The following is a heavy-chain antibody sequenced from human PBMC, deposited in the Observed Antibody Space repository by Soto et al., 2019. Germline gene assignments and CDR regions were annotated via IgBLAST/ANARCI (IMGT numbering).Heavy chain of an antibody. CDR2: ISTRSDT. V-gene: IGHV3-21*01. D-gene: IGHD1-26*01. J-gene: IGHJ6*02. Sequence: WGALRLSCAASGFPFTTYSMNWVRQAPGKGLEWVSSISTRSDTYYADSVKGRFTISRDNANNSVSLQMNSLRAEDTAVYYCAREDTRWPLAFGLDVWGQGPTGTAP. CDR1: GFPFTTYS. CDR3: AREDTRWPLAFGLDV.